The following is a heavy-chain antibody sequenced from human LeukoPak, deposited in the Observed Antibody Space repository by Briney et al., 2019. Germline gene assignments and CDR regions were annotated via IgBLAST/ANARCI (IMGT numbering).Heavy chain of an antibody. CDR2: ISGSGGST. Sequence: GGSLRLSCAASGFTFSSYAMSWVRQAPGKGLEWVSAISGSGGSTYYADSVKGRFTISRDNSKNTLYLQMYSLRAEDTAVYYCAKAQRPYDYVWGSYRDYYYYGMDVWGQGTTVTVSS. D-gene: IGHD3-16*02. CDR3: AKAQRPYDYVWGSYRDYYYYGMDV. V-gene: IGHV3-23*01. CDR1: GFTFSSYA. J-gene: IGHJ6*02.